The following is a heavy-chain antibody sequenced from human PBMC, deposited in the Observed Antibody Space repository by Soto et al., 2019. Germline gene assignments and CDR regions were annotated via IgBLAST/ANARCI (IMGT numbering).Heavy chain of an antibody. CDR2: IIPIFGTA. V-gene: IGHV1-69*13. CDR3: ARDSSGYYPDAFDI. Sequence: ASVKVSCKASGGTFSSYAISWVRQAPGQGLEWMGGIIPIFGTANYAQKFQGRVTITADESTSTAYVELSSLRSEDTAVYYCARDSSGYYPDAFDIWGQGTMVTVSS. CDR1: GGTFSSYA. D-gene: IGHD3-22*01. J-gene: IGHJ3*02.